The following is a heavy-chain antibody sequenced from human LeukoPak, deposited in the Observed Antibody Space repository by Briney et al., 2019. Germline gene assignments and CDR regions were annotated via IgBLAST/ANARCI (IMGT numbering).Heavy chain of an antibody. CDR2: ISYDGSNK. CDR1: GFTFSSYG. V-gene: IGHV3-30*18. Sequence: GGSLRLSCAASGFTFSSYGMHWVRQAPGKGLEWVAVISYDGSNKYYADSVKGRFTISRDNSKNTLYLQMNSLRAKDTAVYYCAKDLGITMIVGDWGQGTLVTVSS. J-gene: IGHJ4*02. CDR3: AKDLGITMIVGD. D-gene: IGHD3-22*01.